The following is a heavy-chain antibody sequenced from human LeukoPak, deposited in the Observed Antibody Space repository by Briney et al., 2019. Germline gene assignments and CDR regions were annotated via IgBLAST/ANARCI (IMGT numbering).Heavy chain of an antibody. D-gene: IGHD3-3*01. V-gene: IGHV1-18*01. J-gene: IGHJ6*02. CDR2: ISAYNGNT. CDR3: ARRVNEWLLRGYYYYGMDV. CDR1: GYTFTSYG. Sequence: ASVKVSCKASGYTFTSYGISWVRQAPGQGLEWMGWISAYNGNTNYAQKLQGRVTMTTDTSTSTAYMELRSLRSDDTAVYYCARRVNEWLLRGYYYYGMDVWGQGTTVTVSS.